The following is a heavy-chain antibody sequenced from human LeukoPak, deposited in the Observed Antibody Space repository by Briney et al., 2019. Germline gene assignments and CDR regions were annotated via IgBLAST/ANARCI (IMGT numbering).Heavy chain of an antibody. CDR3: ARVDYYDSSGYYPSPVDY. D-gene: IGHD3-22*01. V-gene: IGHV3-21*01. CDR2: ISSGSSYI. J-gene: IGHJ4*02. CDR1: GFTFSSYS. Sequence: GGSLRLSCAASGFTFSSYSMNWVRQAPGKGLEWVSSISSGSSYIYYADSVKGRFTISRDNAKNSLYLQMNSLRAEDTAVYYCARVDYYDSSGYYPSPVDYWGQGTLVTVSS.